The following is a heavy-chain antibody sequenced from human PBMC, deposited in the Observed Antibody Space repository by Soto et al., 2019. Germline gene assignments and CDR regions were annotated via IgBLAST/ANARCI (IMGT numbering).Heavy chain of an antibody. Sequence: EVQLLESGGGLVQPGGSLRLSCAASGFTFSTYAMSWVRQAPGKGLEWVSVISSSGATTYYADSVKGRFTISRDNSQSTLYLQMNSLRAEDTAVYYCARDRRDGDTLWGQGVVVTVSS. J-gene: IGHJ4*02. D-gene: IGHD5-18*01. CDR1: GFTFSTYA. CDR2: ISSSGATT. CDR3: ARDRRDGDTL. V-gene: IGHV3-23*01.